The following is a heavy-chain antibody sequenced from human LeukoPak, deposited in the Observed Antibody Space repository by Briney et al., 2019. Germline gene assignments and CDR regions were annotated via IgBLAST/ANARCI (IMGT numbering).Heavy chain of an antibody. D-gene: IGHD6-19*01. J-gene: IGHJ4*02. Sequence: GASVKVSCRASGGTFSSYAISWVRQAPGQGLEWMGGIIPIFGTANYAQKFQGRVTITADESTSTAYMELSSLRSEDTAVYYCARGRSGWYLLNDYWGQGTLVTVSS. CDR2: IIPIFGTA. CDR1: GGTFSSYA. V-gene: IGHV1-69*13. CDR3: ARGRSGWYLLNDY.